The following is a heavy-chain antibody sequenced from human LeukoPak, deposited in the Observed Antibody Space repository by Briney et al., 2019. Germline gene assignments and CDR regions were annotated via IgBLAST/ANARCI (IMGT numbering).Heavy chain of an antibody. J-gene: IGHJ4*02. CDR3: ARDHRSGSGSGTQANDY. CDR2: ISSSKTI. CDR1: GFTFSSYA. Sequence: GGSLRLSCAASGFTFSSYAMSWVRQAPGKGLEWVSYISSSKTIYYADSVKGRFTISRDNAKKSLDLQMNSLRDEDTAVYYCARDHRSGSGSGTQANDYWGQGTLVTVSS. D-gene: IGHD3-10*01. V-gene: IGHV3-48*02.